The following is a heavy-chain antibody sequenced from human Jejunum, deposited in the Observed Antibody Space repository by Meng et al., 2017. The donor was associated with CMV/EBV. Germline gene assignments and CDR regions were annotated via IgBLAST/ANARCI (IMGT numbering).Heavy chain of an antibody. Sequence: YTCNNYYMHWVRQAPGQGFEWIGISNPRGSGTTYTEKCKGRVTLTRDTSTSTVYLDLIRLRSDDTATYYCAKPTYGGNFYFAMDVWGQGTAVTVSS. CDR3: AKPTYGGNFYFAMDV. CDR1: YTCNNYY. J-gene: IGHJ6*02. V-gene: IGHV1-46*02. D-gene: IGHD4-23*01. CDR2: SNPRGSGT.